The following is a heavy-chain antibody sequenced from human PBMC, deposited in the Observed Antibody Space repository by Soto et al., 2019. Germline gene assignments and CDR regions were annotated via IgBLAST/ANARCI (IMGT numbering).Heavy chain of an antibody. V-gene: IGHV4-61*01. CDR2: AHDSGVT. CDR1: GGSVSNGNYY. CDR3: ARGLTMGQLPSPCRH. D-gene: IGHD2-2*01. Sequence: QVQLQESGPGLVKPSETLSLTCTVSGGSVSNGNYYWSWIRQPPGKGLEWIGCAHDSGVTNYNPSLKSRVTITVDRSRNQFSLKLKSVTAADTAVYYCARGLTMGQLPSPCRHWGQGTLVTVSS. J-gene: IGHJ4*02.